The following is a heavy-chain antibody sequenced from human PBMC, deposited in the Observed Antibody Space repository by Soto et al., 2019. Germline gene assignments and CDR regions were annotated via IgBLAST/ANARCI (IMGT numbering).Heavy chain of an antibody. J-gene: IGHJ6*02. CDR2: IRGSGGST. V-gene: IGHV3-23*01. CDR1: GFTFSSYA. Sequence: EVQLLESGGGLVQPGGSLRLSCAASGFTFSSYAMSWVRQAPGKGLEWVSTIRGSGGSTYYADSVKGRFTISRDNSKNTLYLQMSSLRAEDTAVYYCAKERFEGGSNGLDVWGQGTTVTVSS. D-gene: IGHD3-9*01. CDR3: AKERFEGGSNGLDV.